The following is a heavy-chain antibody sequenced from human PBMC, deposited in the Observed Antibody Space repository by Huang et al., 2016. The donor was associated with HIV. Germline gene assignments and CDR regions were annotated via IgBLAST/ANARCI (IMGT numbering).Heavy chain of an antibody. V-gene: IGHV1-69*13. CDR3: ARTAYSYGFRQGYNWFDP. Sequence: QVLLVQSGAEVRKPGSSVKVSCTAFGGTFSSYAISWVRQAPGQGLEWMGGISHIVGTANDTQKCQGRVTITVDESTDTGYMELTRLTSEDTAVYYCARTAYSYGFRQGYNWFDPWGQGTPVTVSS. D-gene: IGHD5-18*01. J-gene: IGHJ5*02. CDR1: GGTFSSYA. CDR2: ISHIVGTA.